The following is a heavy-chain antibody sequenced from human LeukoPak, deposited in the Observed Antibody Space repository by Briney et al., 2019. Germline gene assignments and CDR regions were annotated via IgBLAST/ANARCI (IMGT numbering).Heavy chain of an antibody. CDR2: ISYDGSNK. CDR1: GFTFSSYG. CDR3: AREPGYSSSWYEGTNWFDP. D-gene: IGHD6-13*01. Sequence: KPGGSLRLSCAASGFTFSSYGMHWVRQAPGKGLEWVAVISYDGSNKYYADSVKGRFTISRDNSKNTLYLQMNSLRAEDTAVYYCAREPGYSSSWYEGTNWFDPWGQGTLVTVSS. V-gene: IGHV3-30*03. J-gene: IGHJ5*02.